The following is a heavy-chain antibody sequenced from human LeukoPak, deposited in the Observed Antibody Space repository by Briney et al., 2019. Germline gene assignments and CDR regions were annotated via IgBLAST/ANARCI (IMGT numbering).Heavy chain of an antibody. J-gene: IGHJ6*03. CDR1: GFTFSSYS. V-gene: IGHV3-21*01. D-gene: IGHD2-2*01. Sequence: PGGSLRLSCAASGFTFSSYSMNWVRQAPGKGLEWVSSISSSSSYIYYADSVKGRFTISRDNAKNSLYLQMNSLRAEDTAVYYCARERDCSSTSRSYYYYYYYMDVWGKGTTVTVSS. CDR3: ARERDCSSTSRSYYYYYYYMDV. CDR2: ISSSSSYI.